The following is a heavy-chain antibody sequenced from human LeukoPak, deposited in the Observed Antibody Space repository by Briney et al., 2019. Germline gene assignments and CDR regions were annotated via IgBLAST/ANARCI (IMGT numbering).Heavy chain of an antibody. CDR1: GYTFTGYY. D-gene: IGHD2-21*02. CDR3: ARPGGVLRHIVEVTATRDDAFDI. Sequence: ASVKVSCKASGYTFTGYYMHWVRQAPGQGLEWMGWINPNSGGTNYAQKFQGWVTMTRDTSISTAYMELSRLRSDDTAVYYCARPGGVLRHIVEVTATRDDAFDIWGQGTMVTVSS. J-gene: IGHJ3*02. V-gene: IGHV1-2*04. CDR2: INPNSGGT.